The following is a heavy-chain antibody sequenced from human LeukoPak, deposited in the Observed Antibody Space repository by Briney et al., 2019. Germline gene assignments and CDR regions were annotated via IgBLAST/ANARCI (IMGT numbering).Heavy chain of an antibody. CDR1: GFTFSSYA. D-gene: IGHD3-22*01. CDR2: ISGSGGST. Sequence: GGSLRLSCVVSGFTFSSYAMSWVRQAPGKGLEWVSAISGSGGSTYYADSVKGRFTISRDNSKNTLYLQMNSLRAEDTAVYYCAKGSDSSGFYDFDYWGQGTLVTVSS. CDR3: AKGSDSSGFYDFDY. V-gene: IGHV3-23*01. J-gene: IGHJ4*02.